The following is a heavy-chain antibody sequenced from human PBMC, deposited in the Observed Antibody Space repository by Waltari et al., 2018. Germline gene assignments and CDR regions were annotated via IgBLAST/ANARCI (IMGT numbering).Heavy chain of an antibody. J-gene: IGHJ4*02. Sequence: QVQLQQSGPGLVKRSQPLSLTCAILRDRLSSNIASWNWIRPSPSRGLEWLGRTYDRYKWYNEYAVSVKSRITISPDTSKNQFSLQLNSVTPEDTAVYYCARVEGIAAAGPVDYWGQGTLVTVSS. CDR1: RDRLSSNIAS. CDR3: ARVEGIAAAGPVDY. V-gene: IGHV6-1*01. D-gene: IGHD6-13*01. CDR2: TYDRYKWYN.